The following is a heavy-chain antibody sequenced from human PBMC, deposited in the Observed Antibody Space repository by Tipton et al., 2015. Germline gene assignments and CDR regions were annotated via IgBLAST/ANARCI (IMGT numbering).Heavy chain of an antibody. CDR1: GFTFTNAW. CDR2: IKSKSDGGPT. J-gene: IGHJ4*02. V-gene: IGHV3-15*07. Sequence: SLRLSCAASGFTFTNAWMNWVRQAPGKGLEWAGRIKSKSDGGPTDYAAPLKGRFTISRDDSKNTLYLQMNSLKSEDSAVYYCTTGFNWGRGTLVTVSS. CDR3: TTGFN.